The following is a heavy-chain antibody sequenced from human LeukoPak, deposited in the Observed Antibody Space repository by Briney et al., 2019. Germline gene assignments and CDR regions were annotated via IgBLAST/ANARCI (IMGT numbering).Heavy chain of an antibody. J-gene: IGHJ4*02. CDR1: GFTFSDYY. D-gene: IGHD3-3*01. CDR3: AKDLRGYYDLEAFYDH. Sequence: QTGGSLRLSCAASGFTFSDYYMSWIRQAPGKGLEWVSGPGPSGTYTYYADSVKGRLIISRDNSNNTLSLQMNSLRAEDTAIYYCAKDLRGYYDLEAFYDHWGQGTLVTVSS. CDR2: PGPSGTYT. V-gene: IGHV3-23*01.